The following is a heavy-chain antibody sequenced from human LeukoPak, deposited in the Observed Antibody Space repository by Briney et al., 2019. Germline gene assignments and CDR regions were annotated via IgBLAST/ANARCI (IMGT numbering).Heavy chain of an antibody. CDR2: IYYSGST. CDR3: ARVIRIQLWLTRRPAGGFDP. D-gene: IGHD5-18*01. J-gene: IGHJ5*02. CDR1: GGSISSSNYY. Sequence: PSETLSLTCTVSGGSISSSNYYWGWIRQPPGKGLEWIGSIYYSGSTYYNPSLKSRVTISVDTSKNQFSLKLSSVTAADTAVYYCARVIRIQLWLTRRPAGGFDPWGQGTLVTVSS. V-gene: IGHV4-39*07.